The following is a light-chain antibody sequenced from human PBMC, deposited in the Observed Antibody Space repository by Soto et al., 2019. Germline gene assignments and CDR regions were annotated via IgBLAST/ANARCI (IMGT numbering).Light chain of an antibody. J-gene: IGKJ1*01. CDR3: QQYNDWPLT. V-gene: IGKV3-15*01. CDR2: GAS. CDR1: QSVGSN. Sequence: EIVMTQTPATLSVYPGERATLSCRASQSVGSNLAWYQQKPGQAPRLLIYGASTRATGIPAKFSGSGSGTEFTLTFSSLQSEDFTVYYCQQYNDWPLTFGQGTKVDI.